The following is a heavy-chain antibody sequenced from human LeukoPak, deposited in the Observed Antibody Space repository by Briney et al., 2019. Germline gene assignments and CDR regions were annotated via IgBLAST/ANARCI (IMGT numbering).Heavy chain of an antibody. CDR1: GGTFSSYA. Sequence: SVKVSCKASGGTFSSYAISWVRQAPGQGLEWMGRIIPILGIANYAQKFQGRVTITADKSTSTAYMELGSLRSEDKAVDYCASKPKKLSSGWYKDYWGQGPWSPSPQ. J-gene: IGHJ4*02. CDR2: IIPILGIA. CDR3: ASKPKKLSSGWYKDY. D-gene: IGHD6-19*01. V-gene: IGHV1-69*04.